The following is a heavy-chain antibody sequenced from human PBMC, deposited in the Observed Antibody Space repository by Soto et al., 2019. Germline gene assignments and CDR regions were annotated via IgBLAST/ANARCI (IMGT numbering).Heavy chain of an antibody. V-gene: IGHV4-59*08. J-gene: IGHJ4*02. D-gene: IGHD3-3*01. CDR3: ARHLEWPPSC. Sequence: AETLSLTCTVSGAYINSYYWTWIRQPPGKGLEWVGHIYFSGSTKYNPSLESRVTISVDTSKNLFSLTLKSVTAADTAVYYCARHLEWPPSCWGQGTQVTVSS. CDR1: GAYINSYY. CDR2: IYFSGST.